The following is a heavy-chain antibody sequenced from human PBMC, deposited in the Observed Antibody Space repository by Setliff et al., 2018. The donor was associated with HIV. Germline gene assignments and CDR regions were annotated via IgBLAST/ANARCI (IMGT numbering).Heavy chain of an antibody. D-gene: IGHD3-22*01. CDR3: QTNYYDTSGYYYEARNYFEY. Sequence: GESLKISCTASGFTFGDYAMSWVRQAPGKGLEWVGFIRSKAYGGATKYAASVKGRFTISRDDSKRIAYLQMNSLKTEDTAVYYCQTNYYDTSGYYYEARNYFEYWGQGTLVTVS. CDR1: GFTFGDYA. CDR2: IRSKAYGGAT. V-gene: IGHV3-49*04. J-gene: IGHJ4*02.